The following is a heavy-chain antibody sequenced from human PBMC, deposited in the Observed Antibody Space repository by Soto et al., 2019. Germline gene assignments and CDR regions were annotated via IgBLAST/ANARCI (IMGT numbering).Heavy chain of an antibody. D-gene: IGHD1-26*01. CDR1: GFTFSSYA. V-gene: IGHV3-23*01. J-gene: IGHJ4*02. CDR3: AKGPRPGATPAGPIDY. CDR2: ISGSGGST. Sequence: GGSLRLSCAASGFTFSSYAMSWVRQAPGKGLEWVSAISGSGGSTYYADSVKGRFTISRDNSKNTLYLQMNSLRAEDTAVYYCAKGPRPGATPAGPIDYWGQGTLVTVSS.